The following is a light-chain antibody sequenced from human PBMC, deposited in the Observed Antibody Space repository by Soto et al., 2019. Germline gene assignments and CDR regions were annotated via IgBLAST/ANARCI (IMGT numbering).Light chain of an antibody. CDR3: QHYNSFSAT. CDR2: GAS. CDR1: QSVSNW. V-gene: IGKV1-5*01. Sequence: DIQMTQSPSTLSASVGDRVTITCRASQSVSNWLAWYQQRPGKAPQLLMYGASTLDSGVPSRFSGLGSGTNFTLTISRLQPDDFATYYCQHYNSFSATFGPGTKVDIK. J-gene: IGKJ3*01.